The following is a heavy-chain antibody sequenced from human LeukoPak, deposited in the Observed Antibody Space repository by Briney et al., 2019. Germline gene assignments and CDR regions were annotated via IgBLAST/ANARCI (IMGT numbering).Heavy chain of an antibody. CDR3: ARPLEDFWSGYYGSWFDP. Sequence: PGGSLRLSCAASGFTFSSYAMHWVRQAPGKGLEWVAVISYDGSNKYYADSVKGRFTISRDNSKNTLYLQMNSLRAEDTAVYYCARPLEDFWSGYYGSWFDPWGQGTLVTVSS. D-gene: IGHD3-3*01. CDR2: ISYDGSNK. J-gene: IGHJ5*02. CDR1: GFTFSSYA. V-gene: IGHV3-30-3*01.